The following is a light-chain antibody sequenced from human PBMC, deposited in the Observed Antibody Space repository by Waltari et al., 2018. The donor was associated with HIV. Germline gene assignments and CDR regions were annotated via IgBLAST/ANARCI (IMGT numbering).Light chain of an antibody. CDR1: NSNIGSNT. V-gene: IGLV1-44*01. J-gene: IGLJ2*01. Sequence: QSVLTQPHSASGTPGQRVTISCSGRNSNIGSNTVNWYQQLPGTAPKLLIYGNTQRPSGVPDRFSGSKSGTSASLAISGLQSEDEADYYCAAWDDSLNGEVVFGGGTKLTVL. CDR3: AAWDDSLNGEVV. CDR2: GNT.